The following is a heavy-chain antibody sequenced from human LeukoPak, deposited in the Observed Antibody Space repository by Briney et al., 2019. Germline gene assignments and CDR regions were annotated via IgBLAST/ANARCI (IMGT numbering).Heavy chain of an antibody. J-gene: IGHJ4*02. D-gene: IGHD4-17*01. CDR1: GFTFGDYA. V-gene: IGHV3-49*04. CDR3: TTTYGDYVNYRY. Sequence: PGGSLRLSCTASGFTFGDYAMSWVRQAPGQGLEWVGFIRSKAYGGTTEYAASVKGRFTISRDDSKSIAYLQMNSLKTEDTAVYYCTTTYGDYVNYRYWGQGTLVTVSS. CDR2: IRSKAYGGTT.